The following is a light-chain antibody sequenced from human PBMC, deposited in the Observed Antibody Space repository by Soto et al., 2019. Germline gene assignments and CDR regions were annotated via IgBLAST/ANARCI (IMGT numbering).Light chain of an antibody. J-gene: IGKJ1*01. V-gene: IGKV3-11*01. Sequence: EIVLTQSPATLSLSPGERATLSCRASQSVSNQLAWFQQKPGQAPRLLIYAASNRATGIPARFSGSGSGTDFTLTITSLEPEDFAVYYCQQRSDWPRTFGQGTKVESK. CDR1: QSVSNQ. CDR3: QQRSDWPRT. CDR2: AAS.